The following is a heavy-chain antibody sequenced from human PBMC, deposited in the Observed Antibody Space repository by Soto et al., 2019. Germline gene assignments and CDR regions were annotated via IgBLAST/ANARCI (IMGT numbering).Heavy chain of an antibody. CDR2: INIGHEDT. J-gene: IGHJ4*02. Sequence: EVHLLESGGGLVQPGGSLRLSCAASGFSFINYAVSWVHQAPGKGLEWISTINIGHEDTYYADSVKGRFTISSDTSKNTPSLQMNSLRAEDTAIYYCARRTAAFSSFDYRCQETLGSDSS. D-gene: IGHD3-3*02. CDR1: GFSFINYA. V-gene: IGHV3-23*01. CDR3: ARRTAAFSSFDY.